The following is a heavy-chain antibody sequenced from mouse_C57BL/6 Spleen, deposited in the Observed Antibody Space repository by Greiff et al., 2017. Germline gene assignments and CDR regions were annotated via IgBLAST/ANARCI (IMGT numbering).Heavy chain of an antibody. V-gene: IGHV1-82*01. CDR2: IYPGDGDT. J-gene: IGHJ2*01. D-gene: IGHD3-2*02. Sequence: QVQLQQSGPELVKPGASVKISCKASGYAFSSSWMNWVKQRPGKGLEWIGRIYPGDGDTNYNGKFKGKATLTADKSSSTAYMQLSSLTSEDSAVYFCASSWEDSSGPFDYWGQGTTLTVSS. CDR3: ASSWEDSSGPFDY. CDR1: GYAFSSSW.